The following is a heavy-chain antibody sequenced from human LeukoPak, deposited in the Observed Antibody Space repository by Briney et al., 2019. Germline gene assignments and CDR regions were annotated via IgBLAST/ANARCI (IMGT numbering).Heavy chain of an antibody. Sequence: GGSLRLSCAASGFTFSSYAMHWVRQAPGKGLEWVAVISYDGSNKYYADSVKGRFTISRDNSKNTLYLQMNSLRAEDTAVYYCAKGGGVKKWSIVVVVAATLHNWFDPWGQGTLVTVSS. CDR3: AKGGGVKKWSIVVVVAATLHNWFDP. D-gene: IGHD2-15*01. CDR1: GFTFSSYA. V-gene: IGHV3-30-3*01. CDR2: ISYDGSNK. J-gene: IGHJ5*02.